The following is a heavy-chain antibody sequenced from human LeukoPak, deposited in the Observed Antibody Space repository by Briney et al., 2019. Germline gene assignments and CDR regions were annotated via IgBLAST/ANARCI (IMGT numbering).Heavy chain of an antibody. CDR1: GYTFTGYY. CDR2: INPNSGGT. Sequence: GASVNVSCKASGYTFTGYYMHWVRQAPGQGLEWMGWINPNSGGTNYAQKFQGRVTMTRDTSISTAYMELSRLRSDDTAVYYCARGANIVPAAIQPRGLDYWGQGTLGTVSS. D-gene: IGHD2-2*02. CDR3: ARGANIVPAAIQPRGLDY. V-gene: IGHV1-2*02. J-gene: IGHJ4*02.